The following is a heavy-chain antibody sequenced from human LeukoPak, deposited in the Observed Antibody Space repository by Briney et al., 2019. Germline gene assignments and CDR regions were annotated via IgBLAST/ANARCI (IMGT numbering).Heavy chain of an antibody. Sequence: SETLPLTCTVSGDSISSSRNYWGWRRQPPGKGLEWIGSTNYSGSTYYNPSPKSPVTISVHTSKNQFSLKLSFVTAADTAVYYCARAGYCSGGSCYRGSIYYFDYWGQGTLVTVPS. CDR2: TNYSGST. V-gene: IGHV4-39*07. J-gene: IGHJ4*02. CDR1: GDSISSSRNY. CDR3: ARAGYCSGGSCYRGSIYYFDY. D-gene: IGHD2-15*01.